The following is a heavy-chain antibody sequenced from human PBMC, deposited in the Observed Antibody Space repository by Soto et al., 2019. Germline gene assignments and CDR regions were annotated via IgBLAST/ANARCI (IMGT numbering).Heavy chain of an antibody. D-gene: IGHD3-9*01. Sequence: QPGGSLRLSCAASGFTFSSYGMHWVRQAPGKGLEWVAVIRYDGSNKYYADSVKGRFTISRDNSKNTLYLQMNSLRAEDTAVYYCARDIPIRSGILTGYPDYWGQGTLVTVSS. CDR2: IRYDGSNK. CDR1: GFTFSSYG. V-gene: IGHV3-33*01. CDR3: ARDIPIRSGILTGYPDY. J-gene: IGHJ4*02.